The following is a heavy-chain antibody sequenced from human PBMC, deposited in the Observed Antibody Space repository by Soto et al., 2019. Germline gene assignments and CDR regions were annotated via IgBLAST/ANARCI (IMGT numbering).Heavy chain of an antibody. J-gene: IGHJ6*02. CDR3: ARDHCSSWLHYYYYYGMDV. Sequence: GGSLRLSCAASGFTFSSYSMNWVRQAPGKGLEWVSSISSSSSYIYYADSVKGRFTISRDNAKNSLYLQMNSLRAEDTAVYYCARDHCSSWLHYYYYYGMDVWGQGTTVTVSS. CDR2: ISSSSSYI. D-gene: IGHD6-13*01. CDR1: GFTFSSYS. V-gene: IGHV3-21*01.